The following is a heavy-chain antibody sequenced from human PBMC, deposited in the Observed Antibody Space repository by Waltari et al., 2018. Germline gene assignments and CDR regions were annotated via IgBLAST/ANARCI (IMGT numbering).Heavy chain of an antibody. V-gene: IGHV3-23*01. D-gene: IGHD2-21*01. Sequence: EVQLLESGGALVQPGESLRLSCAASGFTFRNYDITWVRQAPGKGLEWVSHISTGGGITYYADSVKGRFTISRDNSKNTLYLQMNGLRAEDTAVYYCAKPESYPMTLVINAYFDYWGQGTLVTVSS. CDR1: GFTFRNYD. CDR3: AKPESYPMTLVINAYFDY. J-gene: IGHJ4*02. CDR2: ISTGGGIT.